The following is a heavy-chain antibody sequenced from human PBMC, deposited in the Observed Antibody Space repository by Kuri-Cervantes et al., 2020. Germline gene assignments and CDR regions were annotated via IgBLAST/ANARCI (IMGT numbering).Heavy chain of an antibody. CDR2: INQDGSHT. CDR3: ARYCASSSCSRGLDC. CDR1: GFSFSNHT. J-gene: IGHJ4*02. Sequence: GESLKISCVASGFSFSNHTMSWVRQAPGKGLEWVANINQDGSHTYYVDPVKGRFTIARDNAKNSLFLQINSLRAEDTAVYRCARYCASSSCSRGLDCWGQGTLVTVSS. D-gene: IGHD2-2*01. V-gene: IGHV3-7*01.